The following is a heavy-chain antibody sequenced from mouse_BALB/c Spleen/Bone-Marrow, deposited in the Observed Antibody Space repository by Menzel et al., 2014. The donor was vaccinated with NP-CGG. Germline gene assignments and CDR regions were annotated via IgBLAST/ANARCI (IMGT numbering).Heavy chain of an antibody. CDR1: GFDFSRYW. Sequence: EVKLQESGGGLVQPGGSLNLSCAASGFDFSRYWMSWARQAPGKGQEWIGEINPGSSTINYTPSLKDKFIISRDNAKNTLYLQMSKVRSEDRALYYCARSAYYALYYWGQGTSVTVSS. J-gene: IGHJ4*01. CDR3: ARSAYYALYY. V-gene: IGHV4-2*02. CDR2: INPGSSTI.